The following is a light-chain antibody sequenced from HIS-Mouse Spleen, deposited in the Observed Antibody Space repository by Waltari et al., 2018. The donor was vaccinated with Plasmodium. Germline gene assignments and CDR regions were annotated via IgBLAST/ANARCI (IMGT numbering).Light chain of an antibody. CDR1: ALPKQY. V-gene: IGLV3-10*01. J-gene: IGLJ3*02. CDR2: EDS. CDR3: YSTDSSGNHRV. Sequence: SYELTQPPSASVSRGQTARDTCSGDALPKQYAYWYQQKAGQAPVLGIYEDSKRPSGIPEGFSGSSSGTMATLTISGAQVEDEADYYCYSTDSSGNHRVFGGGTKLTVL.